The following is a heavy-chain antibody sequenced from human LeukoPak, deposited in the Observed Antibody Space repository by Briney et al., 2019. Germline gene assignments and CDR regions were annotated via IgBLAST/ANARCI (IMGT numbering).Heavy chain of an antibody. V-gene: IGHV1-69*06. Sequence: SVKVSCKASGYTFTGYYMHWVRQAPGQGLEWMGGIIPIFGTANYAQKFQGRVTITADKSTSTAYMELSSLRSEDTAVYYCGGYYYDSSGYYGIDAFDIWGQGTMVTVSS. CDR2: IIPIFGTA. D-gene: IGHD3-22*01. CDR3: GGYYYDSSGYYGIDAFDI. CDR1: GYTFTGYY. J-gene: IGHJ3*02.